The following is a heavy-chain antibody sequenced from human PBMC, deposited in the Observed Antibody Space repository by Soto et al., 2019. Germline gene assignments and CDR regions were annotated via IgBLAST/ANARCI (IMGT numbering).Heavy chain of an antibody. CDR3: AKDTMYSSGSTDAFDI. D-gene: IGHD6-19*01. Sequence: PGGSLRLSCAASGFTFSSYAMSWVRQAPGKGLEWVSAISGSGGSTYYADSVKGRFTISRDNSKNTLYLQMNSLRAEDTAVYYCAKDTMYSSGSTDAFDIWGQGTMVTVSS. V-gene: IGHV3-23*01. CDR1: GFTFSSYA. J-gene: IGHJ3*02. CDR2: ISGSGGST.